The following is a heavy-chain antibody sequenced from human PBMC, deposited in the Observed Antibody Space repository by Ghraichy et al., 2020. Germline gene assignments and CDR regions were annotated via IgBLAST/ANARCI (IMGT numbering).Heavy chain of an antibody. D-gene: IGHD3-16*01. J-gene: IGHJ5*02. CDR3: AREGSYGGNWFDP. Sequence: GGSLRLSCAASGFTFSSYGMHWVRQAPGKGLEWVAFIWYDGSDKYYADSVKGRFTISRDNSKNTLYLQMNSLRADDTAVYYCAREGSYGGNWFDPWGQGTLVTVSS. CDR1: GFTFSSYG. CDR2: IWYDGSDK. V-gene: IGHV3-33*01.